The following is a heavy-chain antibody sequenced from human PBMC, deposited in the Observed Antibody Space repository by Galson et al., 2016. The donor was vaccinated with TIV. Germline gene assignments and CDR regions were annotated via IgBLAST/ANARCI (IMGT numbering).Heavy chain of an antibody. D-gene: IGHD3-10*01. J-gene: IGHJ5*02. CDR3: ARATNYYDNWFDP. Sequence: SLRLSCAASGFTFSSYSMTWVRQVPGKGLEWVAAINENGNEKHYVDSVKGRFTISRDNVKNLLYLQMDSLTADDTAVYYCARATNYYDNWFDPWGQGTLVTVSS. CDR1: GFTFSSYS. CDR2: INENGNEK. V-gene: IGHV3-7*03.